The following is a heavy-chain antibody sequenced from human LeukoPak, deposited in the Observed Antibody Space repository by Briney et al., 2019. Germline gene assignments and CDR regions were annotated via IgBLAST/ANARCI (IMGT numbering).Heavy chain of an antibody. D-gene: IGHD5-18*01. J-gene: IGHJ4*02. V-gene: IGHV3-7*01. CDR1: GFTFSSYW. CDR2: IKQDGSEK. CDR3: ASSEWIQLWRYDY. Sequence: GGSLRLSCAASGFTFSSYWMSWVRQAPGKGLEWVANIKQDGSEKYYVDSVKGRFTISRDNAKNSLYLQMNSLRAEDTAVYYCASSEWIQLWRYDYWGQGTLVTVSS.